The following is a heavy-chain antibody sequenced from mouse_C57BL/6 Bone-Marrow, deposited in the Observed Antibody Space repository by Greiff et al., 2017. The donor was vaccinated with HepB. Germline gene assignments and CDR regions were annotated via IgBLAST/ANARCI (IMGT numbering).Heavy chain of an antibody. V-gene: IGHV3-1*01. D-gene: IGHD1-1*01. Sequence: EVKLMESGPGMVKPSQSLSLTCTVTGYSITSGYDWHWIRHFPGNKLEWMGYISYSGSTNYNPSLKSRISITHDTSKNHFFLKLNSVTTEDTATYYCARGYYGSSPWFAYWGQGTLVTVSA. CDR2: ISYSGST. CDR3: ARGYYGSSPWFAY. J-gene: IGHJ3*01. CDR1: GYSITSGYD.